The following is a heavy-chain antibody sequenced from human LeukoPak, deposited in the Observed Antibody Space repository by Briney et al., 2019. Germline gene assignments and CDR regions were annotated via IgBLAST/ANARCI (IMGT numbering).Heavy chain of an antibody. Sequence: SETLSLTCAVYGGSFSGYYWSWIRQPPGKGLEWIGYIYYSGSTYYNPSLKSRVTISVDTSKNQFSLKLTSVTAADTAVYYCARDGSVTTNWFDPWGQGTLVTVSS. CDR3: ARDGSVTTNWFDP. CDR2: IYYSGST. V-gene: IGHV4-30-4*01. J-gene: IGHJ5*02. D-gene: IGHD4-17*01. CDR1: GGSFSGYY.